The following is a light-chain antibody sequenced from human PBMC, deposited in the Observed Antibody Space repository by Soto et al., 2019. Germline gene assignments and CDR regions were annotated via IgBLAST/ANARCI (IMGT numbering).Light chain of an antibody. CDR3: QQYSNWPPFT. V-gene: IGKV3-15*01. CDR2: GAS. CDR1: PSVSSN. J-gene: IGKJ3*01. Sequence: ETVMTQSPATLSVSPGERATLSCWASPSVSSNLAWYQQKPGQAPRLLIYGASTRATGIPARFSASGSGTQFTLTISSLQSQDSALYFCQQYSNWPPFTFGPGTKLDV.